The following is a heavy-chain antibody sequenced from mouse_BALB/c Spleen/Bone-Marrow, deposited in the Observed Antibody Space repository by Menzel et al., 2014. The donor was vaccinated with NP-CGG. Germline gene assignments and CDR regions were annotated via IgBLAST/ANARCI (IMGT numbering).Heavy chain of an antibody. V-gene: IGHV14-3*02. CDR3: ASYNYGSAWFAY. CDR1: GFNIKDTY. CDR2: IDPANGNT. J-gene: IGHJ3*01. D-gene: IGHD1-1*01. Sequence: EVQLQQSGAELVKPGASVKLSCTASGFNIKDTYMHWVKQRPEQGLEWIGRIDPANGNTKYDPKFQGKATITADTSSNTAYLQLSSLTSEDTAVYYCASYNYGSAWFAYWGQGTLVTVSA.